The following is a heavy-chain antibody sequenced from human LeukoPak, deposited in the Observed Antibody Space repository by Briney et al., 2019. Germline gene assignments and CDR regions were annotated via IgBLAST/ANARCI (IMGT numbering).Heavy chain of an antibody. J-gene: IGHJ5*02. CDR1: GYSFTSYW. CDR2: IYPGDSDT. V-gene: IGHV5-51*01. Sequence: GESLKISCKGSGYSFTSYWIGWVREMPGKGLEWMGIIYPGDSDTRYSPSFQGQVTISADKSISTAYLQWSSLKASDTAMYYCARQGGAVAGTNWFDPWGQGTLVTVSS. D-gene: IGHD6-19*01. CDR3: ARQGGAVAGTNWFDP.